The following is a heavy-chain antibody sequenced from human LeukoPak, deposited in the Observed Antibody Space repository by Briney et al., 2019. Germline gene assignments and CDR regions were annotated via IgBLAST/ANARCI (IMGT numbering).Heavy chain of an antibody. Sequence: SETLSLTCTVSGYSITTYYWSWIRQPPGKGLERIGYIFYSGNTDYDPSLKSRVTISVDTSKNQFSLRLDSVTAADTAVYYCARVFRRDGYFDHWGQGTLVTVSS. J-gene: IGHJ4*02. CDR3: ARVFRRDGYFDH. CDR1: GYSITTYY. CDR2: IFYSGNT. D-gene: IGHD5-24*01. V-gene: IGHV4-59*01.